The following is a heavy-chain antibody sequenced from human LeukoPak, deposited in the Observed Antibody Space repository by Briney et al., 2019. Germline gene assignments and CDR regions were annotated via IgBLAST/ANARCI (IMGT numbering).Heavy chain of an antibody. J-gene: IGHJ4*02. CDR3: ARHGQCSSTSCYTYDFDY. CDR2: ISYDGSNK. V-gene: IGHV3-30*03. Sequence: PGGSLRLSCAASGFTFSSYGMHWVRQAPGKGLEWVAVISYDGSNKYYADSVKGRFTISRDNSKNTLYLQMNSLRAEDTAVYYCARHGQCSSTSCYTYDFDYWGQGTLVTVSS. CDR1: GFTFSSYG. D-gene: IGHD2-2*01.